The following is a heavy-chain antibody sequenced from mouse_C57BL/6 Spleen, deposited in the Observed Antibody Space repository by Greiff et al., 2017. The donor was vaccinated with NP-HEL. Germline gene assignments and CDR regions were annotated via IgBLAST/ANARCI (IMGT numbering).Heavy chain of an antibody. CDR2: ISSGGSYT. Sequence: EVQVVESGGDLVKPGGSLKLSCAASGFTFSSYGMSWVRQTPDKRLEWVATISSGGSYTYYPDNVKGRFTISRDNAKNTLYLQMSSLKSEDTAMYYCARLQYDVDDARFAYWGKGTLVTVSA. J-gene: IGHJ3*01. V-gene: IGHV5-6*01. CDR3: ARLQYDVDDARFAY. D-gene: IGHD2-3*01. CDR1: GFTFSSYG.